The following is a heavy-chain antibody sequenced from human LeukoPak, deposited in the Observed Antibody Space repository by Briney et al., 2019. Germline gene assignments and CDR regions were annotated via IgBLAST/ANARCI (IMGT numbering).Heavy chain of an antibody. CDR1: GGSISSYY. V-gene: IGHV4-59*08. Sequence: NPSETLSLTCTVSGGSISSYYWSWIRQPPGKGLEWIGYIYYSGSTNYNPSPKSRVTISVDTSKNQFSLKLSSVTAADTAVYYCARPRTTGHAFDIWGQGTMVTVSS. CDR2: IYYSGST. CDR3: ARPRTTGHAFDI. D-gene: IGHD1-14*01. J-gene: IGHJ3*02.